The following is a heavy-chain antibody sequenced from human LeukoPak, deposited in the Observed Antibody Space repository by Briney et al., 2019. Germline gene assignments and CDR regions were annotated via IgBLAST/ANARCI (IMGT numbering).Heavy chain of an antibody. CDR2: LAYDGTNE. CDR3: SKGGPLGDTNSFDH. V-gene: IGHV3-30*02. CDR1: GFTFSIYA. J-gene: IGHJ4*02. D-gene: IGHD4-17*01. Sequence: PGGSLRLSCATSGFTFSIYAMHWVRHAPGKGLEWVALLAYDGTNEYYADSVKGRFTISRDNSKNTVYLQMTNLKPGDTAVYYCSKGGPLGDTNSFDHWGQGTLVSVSS.